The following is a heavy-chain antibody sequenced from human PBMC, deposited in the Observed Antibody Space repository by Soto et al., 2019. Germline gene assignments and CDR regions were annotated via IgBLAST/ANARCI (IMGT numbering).Heavy chain of an antibody. J-gene: IGHJ6*04. V-gene: IGHV4-38-2*02. CDR3: ARAGASGFLEWLLPYSYHYGMEV. CDR1: VYSISSLYY. D-gene: IGHD3-3*01. Sequence: SETRWLTCSFCVYSISSLYYCFCIRHPPGECLEWIWSIYHSGSTYYNPSLKILVTISVDTSKNQFSLKLSSVTAEDTSVYYCARAGASGFLEWLLPYSYHYGMEVWGKRPTVNVS. CDR2: IYHSGST.